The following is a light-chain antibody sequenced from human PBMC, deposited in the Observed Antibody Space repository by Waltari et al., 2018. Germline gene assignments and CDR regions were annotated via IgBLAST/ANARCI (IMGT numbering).Light chain of an antibody. CDR3: SSYAGSSKGV. Sequence: QSALTQPASVSGSPGQSITISCTGTSSDVGNYKRVSWYQQHPCKAPNRMIYAVSKRPSGVSDRFSGSKSGDMASLTISGLQPEDEAEYFCSSYAGSSKGVFGGGTKVTVL. CDR2: AVS. J-gene: IGLJ2*01. V-gene: IGLV2-23*02. CDR1: SSDVGNYKR.